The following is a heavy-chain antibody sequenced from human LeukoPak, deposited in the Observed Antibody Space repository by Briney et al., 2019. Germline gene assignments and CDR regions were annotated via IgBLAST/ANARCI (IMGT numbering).Heavy chain of an antibody. CDR2: MLDTVTT. D-gene: IGHD5-18*01. CDR1: GASMSTHY. J-gene: IGHJ4*02. CDR3: ATIKRGNIFGYFDF. Sequence: SQTLSLTCAVSGASMSTHYWSWIRQPPGKGLEWIGYMLDTVTTKDNPSLKSRFTLSADTSKNQFSLRLTSVTAADTAVYYCATIKRGNIFGYFDFWGQGIPVTVSS. V-gene: IGHV4-59*11.